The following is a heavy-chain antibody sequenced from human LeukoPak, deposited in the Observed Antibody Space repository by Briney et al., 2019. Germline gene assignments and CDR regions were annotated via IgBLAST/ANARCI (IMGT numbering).Heavy chain of an antibody. V-gene: IGHV1-69*04. CDR1: GGTFSSYA. Sequence: ASVKASCKASGGTFSSYAISWVRQAPGQGLEWMGRIIPIFGIANYAQKFQGRVTITADKSTSTAYMELSSLRSEDTAVYYCARGVCGGDCYLRDYYYYGMDVWGQGTTVTVSS. J-gene: IGHJ6*02. CDR3: ARGVCGGDCYLRDYYYYGMDV. CDR2: IIPIFGIA. D-gene: IGHD2-21*02.